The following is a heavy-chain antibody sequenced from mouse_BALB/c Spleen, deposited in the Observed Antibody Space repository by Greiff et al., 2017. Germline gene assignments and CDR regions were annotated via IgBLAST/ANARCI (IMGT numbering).Heavy chain of an antibody. CDR1: GYTFTSYW. CDR2: INPSNGRT. D-gene: IGHD2-2*01. CDR3: ARDDGYDGFAY. Sequence: QVQLKQPGAELVKPGASVKLSCKASGYTFTSYWMHWVKQRPGQGLEWIGEINPSNGRTNYNEKFKSKATLTVDKSSSTAYMQLSSLTSEDSAVYYCARDDGYDGFAYWGQGTLVTVSA. V-gene: IGHV1S81*02. J-gene: IGHJ3*01.